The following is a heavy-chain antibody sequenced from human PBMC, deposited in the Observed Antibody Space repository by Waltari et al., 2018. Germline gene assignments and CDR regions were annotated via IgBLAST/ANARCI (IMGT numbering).Heavy chain of an antibody. CDR3: ATSNSGGRRGFDY. J-gene: IGHJ4*02. CDR1: AYALSDLT. Sequence: QVQLEQSGAEVTTPAASMKVSCKVSAYALSDLTMHWVGQAPGEGLEWMGGFNTEDGEIIYEQKFRGRVTMTEDTSTETVYMDLSSLRSEDTAVYYCATSNSGGRRGFDYWGQGTLVTVSS. V-gene: IGHV1-24*01. D-gene: IGHD2-15*01. CDR2: FNTEDGEI.